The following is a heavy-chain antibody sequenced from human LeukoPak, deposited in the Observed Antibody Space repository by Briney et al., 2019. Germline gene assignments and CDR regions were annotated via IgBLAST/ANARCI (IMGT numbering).Heavy chain of an antibody. D-gene: IGHD2-21*01. J-gene: IGHJ3*02. CDR2: IYGSGST. Sequence: GGSLRLSCAASGFTFSSDYMNWVRQAPGKGLEWVSVIYGSGSTYYADSVKGRFTISKDNSKNTLYLQMNSLRAEDTAVYYCARAIVWNAFDIWGQGTMVTVSS. CDR3: ARAIVWNAFDI. CDR1: GFTFSSDY. V-gene: IGHV3-66*01.